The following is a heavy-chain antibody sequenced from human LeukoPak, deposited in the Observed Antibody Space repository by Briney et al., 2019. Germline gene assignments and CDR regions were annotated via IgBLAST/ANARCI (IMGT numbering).Heavy chain of an antibody. V-gene: IGHV4-4*09. CDR2: IYTSGST. Sequence: NPSETLSLTCTVSGGSISSYYWSWIRQPPGRGLEWIGYIYTSGSTNYNPSLKSRVTISVDTSKNQFSLKLSSVTAADTAVYYCARHYYDSSGYSDYYYYMDVWGKGTTVTVSS. J-gene: IGHJ6*03. CDR1: GGSISSYY. CDR3: ARHYYDSSGYSDYYYYMDV. D-gene: IGHD3-22*01.